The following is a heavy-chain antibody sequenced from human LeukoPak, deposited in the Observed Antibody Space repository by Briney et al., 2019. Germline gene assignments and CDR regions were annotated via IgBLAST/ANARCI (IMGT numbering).Heavy chain of an antibody. Sequence: GGSLRLSCAASGFTFSSYGMHWVRQAPGKGLEWVAVISYDGSNKYYADSVKGRFTISRDNSKNTLYLQMNSLRADDTAVYYCWVPATAGEGDYWGQGTLVTVSS. CDR2: ISYDGSNK. CDR1: GFTFSSYG. CDR3: WVPATAGEGDY. J-gene: IGHJ4*02. V-gene: IGHV3-30*03. D-gene: IGHD2-2*01.